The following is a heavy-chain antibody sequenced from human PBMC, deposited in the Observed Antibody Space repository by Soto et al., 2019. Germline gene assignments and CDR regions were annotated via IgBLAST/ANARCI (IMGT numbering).Heavy chain of an antibody. Sequence: SETLYLTCTVSGGSISSGDYYWSWIRQPPGKGLEWIGYSYYSGSTYYNPSLKSRVTISVDTSKNQFSLKLSSVTAADTAVYYCARDHIYCSGGSCYSKFGSDVWGQGTTVTVSS. CDR1: GGSISSGDYY. D-gene: IGHD2-15*01. CDR3: ARDHIYCSGGSCYSKFGSDV. J-gene: IGHJ6*02. V-gene: IGHV4-30-4*01. CDR2: SYYSGST.